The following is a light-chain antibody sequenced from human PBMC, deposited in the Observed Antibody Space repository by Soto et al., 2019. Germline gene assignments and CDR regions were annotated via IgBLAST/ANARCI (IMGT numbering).Light chain of an antibody. CDR2: KAS. J-gene: IGKJ1*01. CDR3: QHYNSYSEA. Sequence: DTQMNDSPSTVSCYVRDRVTITCRASQTISSWLAWYQQKPGKAPKLLIYKASTLKSGVPSRFSGSGSGTEFTLTISSLQPDDFATYYCQHYNSYSEAFGQGTKVDIK. CDR1: QTISSW. V-gene: IGKV1-5*03.